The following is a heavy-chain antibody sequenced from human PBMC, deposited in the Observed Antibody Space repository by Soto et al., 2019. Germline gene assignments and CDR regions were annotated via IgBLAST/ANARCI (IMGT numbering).Heavy chain of an antibody. CDR3: AKDLSSLGSCYRGWAFDY. Sequence: EVQLLESGGGLVQPGGSLRLSCAASGFTFSSYAMSWVRQAPGKGLEWVSAISGSGGSTYYAYSVTGRFTISRDNSKNTLYLQMNILRAEDTAVYYCAKDLSSLGSCYRGWAFDYWGQGTLVTVSS. J-gene: IGHJ4*02. D-gene: IGHD3-22*01. CDR2: ISGSGGST. CDR1: GFTFSSYA. V-gene: IGHV3-23*01.